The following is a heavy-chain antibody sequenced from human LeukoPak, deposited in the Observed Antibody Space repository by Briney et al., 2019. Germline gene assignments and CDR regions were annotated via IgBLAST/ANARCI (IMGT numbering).Heavy chain of an antibody. D-gene: IGHD1-26*01. J-gene: IGHJ4*02. V-gene: IGHV3-30-3*02. Sequence: PGGSLRLSCAASGFTFSSYAMHWVRQAPGKGLEWVAVISYDGSNKYYADSVKGRFPISRDNSKNTLYLQMNSLRAEDTAVYYCAKPSAVGATYVSSYFDYWGQGTLVTVSS. CDR3: AKPSAVGATYVSSYFDY. CDR1: GFTFSSYA. CDR2: ISYDGSNK.